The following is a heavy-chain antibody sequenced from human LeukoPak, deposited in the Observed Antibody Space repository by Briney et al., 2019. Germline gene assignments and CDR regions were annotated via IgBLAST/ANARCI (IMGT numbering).Heavy chain of an antibody. D-gene: IGHD2-21*01. Sequence: GGSLRLSCAASGFTFSSYSMTWVRQAPGKGLEWVSYISSSSSTIYYADSVKGRFTISRDNAKNSLYLQMNSLRDEDTAVYYCARDPSWPVIPAPDVFDIWGQGTMVTVSS. V-gene: IGHV3-48*02. CDR3: ARDPSWPVIPAPDVFDI. J-gene: IGHJ3*02. CDR1: GFTFSSYS. CDR2: ISSSSSTI.